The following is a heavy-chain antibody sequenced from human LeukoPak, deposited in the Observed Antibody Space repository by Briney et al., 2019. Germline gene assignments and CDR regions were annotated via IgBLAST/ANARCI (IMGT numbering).Heavy chain of an antibody. Sequence: PSETLSLTCAVYAGSFSGYYWSWIRQPPGKGLEWIGEINHSGSTNYNPSLKSRVTISVDTSKNQFSLKLSSVTAADTAVYYCARYCSGGSCSRGMDVWGQGTTVTVSS. CDR3: ARYCSGGSCSRGMDV. V-gene: IGHV4-34*01. D-gene: IGHD2-15*01. CDR2: INHSGST. CDR1: AGSFSGYY. J-gene: IGHJ6*02.